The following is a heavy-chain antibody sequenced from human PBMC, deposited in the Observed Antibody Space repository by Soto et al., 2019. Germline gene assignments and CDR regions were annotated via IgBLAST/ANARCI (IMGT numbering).Heavy chain of an antibody. V-gene: IGHV3-23*01. CDR1: GFIFNNYA. Sequence: SGGSLRLSCAASGFIFNNYAMSWVRQAPGKGLEWVSFISAGGGSPNYADSVKGRFTISRDNSKNMVYLQMNSLRAEDTAVYYCAKDGDFYDFETGYYLTGHYFDYWGQGTPVTVSS. CDR3: AKDGDFYDFETGYYLTGHYFDY. D-gene: IGHD3-3*01. J-gene: IGHJ4*02. CDR2: ISAGGGSP.